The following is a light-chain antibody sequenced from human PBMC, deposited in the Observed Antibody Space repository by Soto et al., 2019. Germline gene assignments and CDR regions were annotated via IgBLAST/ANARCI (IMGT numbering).Light chain of an antibody. J-gene: IGLJ3*02. CDR3: GSWDSSLSVWV. V-gene: IGLV1-51*01. CDR2: DNT. Sequence: VLTQPPSVSAAPGQKVTISCSGTTSNIGNNYVSWYHHLPGTAPKLLLYDNTQRPSGIPHRFSGSKSGTSATLGITGLQTGDEADYYCGSWDSSLSVWVFGGGTQLTVL. CDR1: TSNIGNNY.